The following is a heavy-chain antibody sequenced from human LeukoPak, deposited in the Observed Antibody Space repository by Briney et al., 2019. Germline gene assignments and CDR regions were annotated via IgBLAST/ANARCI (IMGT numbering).Heavy chain of an antibody. D-gene: IGHD3-22*01. CDR2: IYWNDDK. CDR1: GFSLSTSGVG. CDR3: AHTDSSGYYVSRNDAFDI. Sequence: SGPTLVNPTQTLTLTCTFSGFSLSTSGVGVGWIRQPPGKALEWLALIYWNDDKRYSPSLKSRLTITQDTSKNQVVLTMTNMDPVDTATYYCAHTDSSGYYVSRNDAFDIWGQGTMVTVSS. V-gene: IGHV2-5*01. J-gene: IGHJ3*02.